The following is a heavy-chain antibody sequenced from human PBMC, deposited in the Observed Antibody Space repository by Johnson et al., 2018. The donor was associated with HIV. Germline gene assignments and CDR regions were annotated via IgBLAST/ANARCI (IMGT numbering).Heavy chain of an antibody. D-gene: IGHD3-22*01. J-gene: IGHJ3*02. CDR2: LNWNAGST. CDR3: ARETNYYDSSGGLGLDI. Sequence: VQLVESGGGVAQPGRSLRLSCAASGFRFSRYGMSWVRQVPGKGLEWVSGLNWNAGSTGYADSVKGRFTISRDNAKNSLYLQMNSLRAEDTALYYCARETNYYDSSGGLGLDIWGQGTMVTVSS. V-gene: IGHV3-20*04. CDR1: GFRFSRYG.